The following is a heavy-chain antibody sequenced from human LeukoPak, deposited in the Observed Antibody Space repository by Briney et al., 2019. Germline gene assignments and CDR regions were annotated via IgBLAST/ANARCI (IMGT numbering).Heavy chain of an antibody. Sequence: SETLSLTCTVSGGSISSGGYYWSWIQQPPGKGLEWIGYIYHSGSTYYNPSLKSRVTISVDRSKNQFSLKLSSVTAADTAVYYCARDRTAAAVGFDYWGQGTLVTVSS. CDR3: ARDRTAAAVGFDY. CDR1: GGSISSGGYY. CDR2: IYHSGST. J-gene: IGHJ4*02. D-gene: IGHD6-13*01. V-gene: IGHV4-30-2*01.